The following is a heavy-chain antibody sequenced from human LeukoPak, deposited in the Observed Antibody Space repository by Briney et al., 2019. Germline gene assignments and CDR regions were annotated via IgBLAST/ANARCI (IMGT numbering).Heavy chain of an antibody. Sequence: GGSLRLSCTASGFTFGDDAMSWVRQAPGKGLEWVGLIRSKAYGGTTEYAASVEGRFTISRDDSKSIAYLQMNSLKTEDTAVYYCTRDRVGYYEGFDYWGQGTLVTVSS. V-gene: IGHV3-49*04. D-gene: IGHD3-22*01. CDR1: GFTFGDDA. CDR2: IRSKAYGGTT. J-gene: IGHJ4*02. CDR3: TRDRVGYYEGFDY.